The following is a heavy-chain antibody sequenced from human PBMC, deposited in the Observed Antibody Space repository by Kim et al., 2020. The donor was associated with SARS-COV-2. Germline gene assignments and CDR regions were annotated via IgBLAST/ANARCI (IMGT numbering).Heavy chain of an antibody. V-gene: IGHV4-31*03. CDR3: ARDTPGIAVDY. CDR2: IYYSGST. J-gene: IGHJ4*02. D-gene: IGHD6-19*01. CDR1: GGSISSGGYY. Sequence: SETLSLTCTVSGGSISSGGYYWSWIRQHPGKGLEWIGYIYYSGSTYYNPSLKSRVTISVDTSKNQFSLKLSSVTAADTAVYYCARDTPGIAVDYWGQGTLVTVSS.